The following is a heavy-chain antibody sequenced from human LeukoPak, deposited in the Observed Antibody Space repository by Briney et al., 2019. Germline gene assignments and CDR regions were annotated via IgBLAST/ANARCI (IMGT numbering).Heavy chain of an antibody. J-gene: IGHJ5*02. CDR2: IFYSGST. D-gene: IGHD3-10*01. V-gene: IGHV4-59*11. CDR3: ASGGPDRFDP. CDR1: GVSISSHY. Sequence: PSETLSLTCTVSGVSISSHYWGWIRQPPGKGLEWIGYIFYSGSTKYNPSLKSRVTISVDTSKNQFSLKLSSVTAADRAVYYCASGGPDRFDPWGQGTLVTVS.